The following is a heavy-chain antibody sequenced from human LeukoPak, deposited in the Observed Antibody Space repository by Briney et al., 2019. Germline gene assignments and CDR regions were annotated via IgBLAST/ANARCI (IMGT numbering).Heavy chain of an antibody. Sequence: SQTLSLTCAVSGDSISSGGYSWSWIRQPPGKGLEWIGYIYYSGSTYYNPSLKSRVTISVDTSKNQFSLKLGSVTAADTAVYYCARDSVYSGSSLDYWGQGALVTVSS. CDR3: ARDSVYSGSSLDY. CDR2: IYYSGST. CDR1: GDSISSGGYS. J-gene: IGHJ4*02. V-gene: IGHV4-30-4*07. D-gene: IGHD1-26*01.